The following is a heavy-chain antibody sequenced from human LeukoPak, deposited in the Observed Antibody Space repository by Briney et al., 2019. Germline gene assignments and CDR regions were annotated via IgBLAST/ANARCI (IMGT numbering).Heavy chain of an antibody. J-gene: IGHJ4*02. CDR3: ALMICSTTSCWIDY. D-gene: IGHD2-2*01. V-gene: IGHV3-11*04. CDR1: GFTFSDYY. Sequence: GGSLRLSCAASGFTFSDYYMAWMRQAPGKGLEWASYIGDSSSTIFYAGSVKGRFTISTGDAKNSLYLQMNSLRAEDTAVYYCALMICSTTSCWIDYWGQGTLVTVSS. CDR2: IGDSSSTI.